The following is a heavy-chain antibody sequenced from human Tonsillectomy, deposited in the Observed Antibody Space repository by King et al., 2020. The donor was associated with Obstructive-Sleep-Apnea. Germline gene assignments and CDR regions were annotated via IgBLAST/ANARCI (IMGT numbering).Heavy chain of an antibody. CDR3: VHRGGLASNRPVYFDH. D-gene: IGHD1-14*01. J-gene: IGHJ4*02. Sequence: VQLVESGGNLVQPGGSLRLSCEASGFTFSDYWMSWVRQAPGKGPEWVANIRQDGGEKNYLDSVGGRFTMSRDNAKKSLYLQMNSLRAEDTAVYYCVHRGGLASNRPVYFDHWGLGALVTVSS. CDR1: GFTFSDYW. V-gene: IGHV3-7*03. CDR2: IRQDGGEK.